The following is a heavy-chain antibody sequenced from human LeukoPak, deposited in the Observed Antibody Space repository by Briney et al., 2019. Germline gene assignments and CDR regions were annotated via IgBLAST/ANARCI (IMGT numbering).Heavy chain of an antibody. CDR3: AKAVVGATTGTKRGADS. CDR1: GFAFSSYA. J-gene: IGHJ4*02. D-gene: IGHD1-26*01. Sequence: GGSLRLSCAASGFAFSSYAMSWVRQAPGKGLEWVSGLSGSGSTRYYADSVKGRFTISRDNSRNTLDLQMNSLRVEDMALYYCAKAVVGATTGTKRGADSWGQGTLVTVSS. CDR2: LSGSGSTR. V-gene: IGHV3-23*01.